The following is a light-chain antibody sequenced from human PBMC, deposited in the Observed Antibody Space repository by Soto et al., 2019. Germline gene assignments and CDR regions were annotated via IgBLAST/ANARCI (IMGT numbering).Light chain of an antibody. J-gene: IGKJ4*01. CDR1: QSLLHSNGYNY. Sequence: DIVMTQSPLSLPVTPGEPASISCRSSQSLLHSNGYNYLDWYLQKPGQSPQLLIYLGSNRASGVTDRFSGSGSGKYFTLKISRVEAEDVRVYYLMQALQTPLTFGGGTKVEIK. CDR2: LGS. V-gene: IGKV2-28*01. CDR3: MQALQTPLT.